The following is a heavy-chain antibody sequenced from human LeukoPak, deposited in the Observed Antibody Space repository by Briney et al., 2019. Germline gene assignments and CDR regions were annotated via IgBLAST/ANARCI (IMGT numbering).Heavy chain of an antibody. Sequence: SQTLSLTCTVSGGSISSGDYYWRWLRQPPGKGLEWIGYIYYSGSTYYNPSLKSRVTISVDTSKNQFSLKLSSVTAADTAVYYCARDPYGDYGFDYWGQGTLVTVSS. CDR3: ARDPYGDYGFDY. CDR2: IYYSGST. D-gene: IGHD4-17*01. J-gene: IGHJ4*02. CDR1: GGSISSGDYY. V-gene: IGHV4-30-4*08.